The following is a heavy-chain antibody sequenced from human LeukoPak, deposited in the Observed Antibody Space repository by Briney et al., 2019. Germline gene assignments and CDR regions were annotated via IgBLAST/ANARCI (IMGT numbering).Heavy chain of an antibody. Sequence: GGSLRLSCAASGFTFSSYGMHWVRQAPGKGLEWVAFIRYDGSNKYYADSVKGRFTISRDNSKNTLYLQMNSLRAEDTAVYYCAKDLLRQGLVPNWFDPWGQGTLVTVSS. CDR2: IRYDGSNK. CDR3: AKDLLRQGLVPNWFDP. D-gene: IGHD6-19*01. CDR1: GFTFSSYG. V-gene: IGHV3-30*02. J-gene: IGHJ5*02.